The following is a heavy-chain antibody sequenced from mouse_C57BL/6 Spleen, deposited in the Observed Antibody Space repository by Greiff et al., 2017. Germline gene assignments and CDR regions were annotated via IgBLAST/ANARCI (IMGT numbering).Heavy chain of an antibody. V-gene: IGHV7-3*01. CDR2: IRNKANGYTT. Sequence: EVQVVESGGGLVQPGGSLSLSCAASGFTFTDYYMSWVRQPPGKALEWLGFIRNKANGYTTEYSASVKGRFTISRDNSQSILYLQMNALRAEDSATYYCARGRGAMDYWGQGTSVTVSS. CDR1: GFTFTDYY. J-gene: IGHJ4*01. CDR3: ARGRGAMDY.